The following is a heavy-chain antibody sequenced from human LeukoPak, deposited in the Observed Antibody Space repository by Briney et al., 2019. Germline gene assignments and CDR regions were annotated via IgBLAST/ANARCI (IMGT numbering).Heavy chain of an antibody. D-gene: IGHD3-10*01. Sequence: GESLKISCKGSGYSFTSYWIAWVRQMPGKGLELMGIIYPGDSDTRYSTSFQGQVTISADKSIGTAYLQWSSLKAADTAMYYCARFHRFGELFLDYWGQGTLVTVSS. CDR3: ARFHRFGELFLDY. CDR2: IYPGDSDT. V-gene: IGHV5-51*01. CDR1: GYSFTSYW. J-gene: IGHJ4*02.